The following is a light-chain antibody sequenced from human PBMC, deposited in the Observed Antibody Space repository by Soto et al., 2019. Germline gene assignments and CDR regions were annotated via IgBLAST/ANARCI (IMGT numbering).Light chain of an antibody. J-gene: IGKJ1*01. Sequence: DIQMTQSPSTLSGSIGDRVTITCRASHTVSSWLAWYQQKPGTAPKLLIYAASSLESGVPSRFSGSGSGTQFTLTISSLLPDDFATYFCQQYKSYFRTFGQGTKVDNK. V-gene: IGKV1-5*03. CDR1: HTVSSW. CDR3: QQYKSYFRT. CDR2: AAS.